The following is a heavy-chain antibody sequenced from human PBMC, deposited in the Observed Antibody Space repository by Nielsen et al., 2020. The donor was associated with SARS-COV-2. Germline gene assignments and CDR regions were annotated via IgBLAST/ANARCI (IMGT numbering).Heavy chain of an antibody. V-gene: IGHV3-33*01. Sequence: WIRQPPGKGLEWVAVIWYDGSNKYYADSVKGRFTISRDNSKNTLYLQMNSLRAEDTAVYYCARGKSPRFIARPAAGPLYFDYWGQGTLVTVSS. CDR3: ARGKSPRFIARPAAGPLYFDY. D-gene: IGHD6-13*01. J-gene: IGHJ4*02. CDR2: IWYDGSNK.